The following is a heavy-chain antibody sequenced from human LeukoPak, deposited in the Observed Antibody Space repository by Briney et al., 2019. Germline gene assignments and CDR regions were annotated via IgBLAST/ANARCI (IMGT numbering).Heavy chain of an antibody. Sequence: GASVKVSCKTSGYTFTGFYIHWVRRAPGQGLEWMGRINPNSGGTNYAQKFQGRVTMTSGTSISTAYMELNSLRSDDTAVYYCARDRDYGDYWGQGTLVTVSS. CDR2: INPNSGGT. D-gene: IGHD4-17*01. V-gene: IGHV1-2*06. CDR1: GYTFTGFY. CDR3: ARDRDYGDY. J-gene: IGHJ4*02.